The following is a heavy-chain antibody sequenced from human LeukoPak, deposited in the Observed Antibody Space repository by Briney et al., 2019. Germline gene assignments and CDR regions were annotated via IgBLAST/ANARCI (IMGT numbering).Heavy chain of an antibody. CDR1: GGSASSVGY. J-gene: IGHJ4*02. CDR3: GRGLDY. Sequence: SQTLSLTCTVSGGSASSVGYWSWIRQPPGKGLEWIGRIYTSGSTNYNPSLKSRITMSVDTSKNQFSLKLSSVTAADTAVYYCGRGLDYWGQGTLVTVSS. CDR2: IYTSGST. V-gene: IGHV4-61*02. D-gene: IGHD3-16*01.